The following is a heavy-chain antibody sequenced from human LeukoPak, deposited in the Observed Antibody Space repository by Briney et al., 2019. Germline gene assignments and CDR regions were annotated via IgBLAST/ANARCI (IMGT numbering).Heavy chain of an antibody. CDR2: ISAYNGDT. CDR3: ARGYSNNFYGFDH. CDR1: GYTFTNYG. V-gene: IGHV1-18*04. J-gene: IGHJ4*02. D-gene: IGHD5-12*01. Sequence: GASVKVSCKASGYTFTNYGFSWVRQAPGQGLEWMGWISAYNGDTNYPQKFQGRVTMTTDTSTSTAYMELTSLRSEDTAVYYCARGYSNNFYGFDHWGQGTLVTVSS.